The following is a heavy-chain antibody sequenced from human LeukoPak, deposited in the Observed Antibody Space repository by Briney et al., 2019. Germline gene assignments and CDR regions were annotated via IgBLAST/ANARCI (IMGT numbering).Heavy chain of an antibody. J-gene: IGHJ4*02. Sequence: SETLSLTCTVSDDSISDYYQGWIRQPPGKGLEWIGYFYNSGRSTYNPSLKSRVTISADTSKNHFSLKLNSVTTADTAVYYCTRGAGWLIDYWGQGILVTVSS. CDR1: DDSISDYY. D-gene: IGHD3-16*01. V-gene: IGHV4-59*01. CDR3: TRGAGWLIDY. CDR2: FYNSGRS.